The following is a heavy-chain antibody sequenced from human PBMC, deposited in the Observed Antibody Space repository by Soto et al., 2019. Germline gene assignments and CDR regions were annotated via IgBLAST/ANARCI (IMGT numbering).Heavy chain of an antibody. CDR1: GYTFTSYG. CDR3: ARVEGSGGYDYYYYGMDV. Sequence: QVQLVQSGAEVKKPGASVKVSCKASGYTFTSYGISSVRQAPGQGLEWMGWISAYNGNTNYAQKLQGRVTMTTDTATSTAYMELRSLRSDDTAVYYCARVEGSGGYDYYYYGMDVWGQGTTVTVSS. J-gene: IGHJ6*02. V-gene: IGHV1-18*01. CDR2: ISAYNGNT. D-gene: IGHD3-10*01.